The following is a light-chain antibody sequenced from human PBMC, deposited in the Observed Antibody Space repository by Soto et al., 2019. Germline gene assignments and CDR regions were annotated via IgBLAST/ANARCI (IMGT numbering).Light chain of an antibody. Sequence: AIQMTQSPSSLSESVGDRVTITCRAGQAIRSDLAWYQQIPGKAPKLLIYAASNLQSGVPSRFSGSGSGTDFSLTISSLQPEDFATYYCLQDYNYPYTFGQVTKLEI. CDR1: QAIRSD. V-gene: IGKV1-6*01. J-gene: IGKJ2*01. CDR3: LQDYNYPYT. CDR2: AAS.